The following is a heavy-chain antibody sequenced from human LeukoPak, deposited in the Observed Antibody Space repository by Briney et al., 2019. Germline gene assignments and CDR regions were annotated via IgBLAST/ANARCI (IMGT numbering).Heavy chain of an antibody. Sequence: SETLSLTCTVSDGSISSYYWSWIRQPPGKGLEWIGYIHYSGSTNYKASLKSRVIISVDTSKNQFSLKLSSVTAADTAVYYCAKSGSYSYYYYYMDVWGKGTTVTVSS. V-gene: IGHV4-59*12. CDR3: AKSGSYSYYYYYMDV. CDR1: DGSISSYY. J-gene: IGHJ6*03. D-gene: IGHD1-26*01. CDR2: IHYSGST.